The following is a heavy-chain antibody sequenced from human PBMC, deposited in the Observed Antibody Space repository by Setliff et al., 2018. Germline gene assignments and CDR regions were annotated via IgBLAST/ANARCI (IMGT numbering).Heavy chain of an antibody. Sequence: ASVKVSCKASGYTFSSYAISWVRQAPGQGLEWLGWISVYSGNTDYAQNFQGRVTMTADTSTSTAYMELRSLTSDDTAVYYCARAPRLEWILPTFDYWGQGTPVTVSS. CDR3: ARAPRLEWILPTFDY. CDR1: GYTFSSYA. CDR2: ISVYSGNT. D-gene: IGHD3-3*01. J-gene: IGHJ4*02. V-gene: IGHV1-18*01.